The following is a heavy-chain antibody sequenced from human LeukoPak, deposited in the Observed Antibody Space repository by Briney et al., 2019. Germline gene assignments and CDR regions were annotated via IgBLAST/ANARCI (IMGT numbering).Heavy chain of an antibody. V-gene: IGHV3-23*01. CDR3: AKALY. J-gene: IGHJ4*02. CDR2: ISGSGGST. Sequence: PGGPLRLPCAACGFPFSFYAVRGPRHATGKGLEWDPVISGSGGSTYYADAVKGRFTISRDNSKNTRYLQMNSLRAEDTAVYYCAKALYWGQGTLVTVSS. CDR1: GFPFSFYA.